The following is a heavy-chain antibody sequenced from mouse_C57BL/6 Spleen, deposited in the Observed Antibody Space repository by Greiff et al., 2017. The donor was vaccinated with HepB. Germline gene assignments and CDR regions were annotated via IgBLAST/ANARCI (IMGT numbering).Heavy chain of an antibody. Sequence: QVQLQQSGPELVKPGASVKISCKASGYAFSSSWMNWVKQRPGKGLEWIGRIYPGDGDTNYNGKFKGKATLTADKSSSTAYMQLSSLTSEDSAVYFCARGGGYGNYQFAYWGQGTLVTVSA. D-gene: IGHD2-1*01. V-gene: IGHV1-82*01. CDR2: IYPGDGDT. CDR3: ARGGGYGNYQFAY. J-gene: IGHJ3*01. CDR1: GYAFSSSW.